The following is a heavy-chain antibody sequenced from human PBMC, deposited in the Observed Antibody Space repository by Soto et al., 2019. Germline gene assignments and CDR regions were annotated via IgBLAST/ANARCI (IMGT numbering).Heavy chain of an antibody. J-gene: IGHJ6*02. V-gene: IGHV4-34*01. Sequence: QVQLQQWGAGLLKPSETLSLTCAVYGGSFSGYYWSWILQPPGKGLEWIGEINHSGSTNYNPSLQSRVTISVDTSKNQFSLKLSSVTAADTAVYYCARVAGNYYYSMDVWGQGTTVTVSS. D-gene: IGHD3-10*01. CDR2: INHSGST. CDR1: GGSFSGYY. CDR3: ARVAGNYYYSMDV.